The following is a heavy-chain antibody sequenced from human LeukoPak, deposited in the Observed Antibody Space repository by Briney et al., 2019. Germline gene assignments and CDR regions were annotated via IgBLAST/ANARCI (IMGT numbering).Heavy chain of an antibody. J-gene: IGHJ4*02. Sequence: PGGSLRLSCAASGFTFSSYAMYWVRQAPGKGLEWVADISYDGNNKYYADSVKGRFTISRDNSKNTLYMQMNSLRAEDTAVYFCAKRSDYGGNWNYFDYWGQGTLVTVSS. CDR3: AKRSDYGGNWNYFDY. CDR2: ISYDGNNK. D-gene: IGHD4-23*01. CDR1: GFTFSSYA. V-gene: IGHV3-30-3*02.